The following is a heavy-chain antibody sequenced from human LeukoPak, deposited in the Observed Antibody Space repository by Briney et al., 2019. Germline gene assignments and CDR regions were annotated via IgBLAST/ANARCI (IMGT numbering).Heavy chain of an antibody. V-gene: IGHV4-4*09. CDR2: IYTSGST. J-gene: IGHJ5*02. D-gene: IGHD1-26*01. CDR1: GGSISSYY. Sequence: PSETLTLTCTVSGGSISSYYWSWIRQPPGKGLEWIGYIYTSGSTNYNPSLKSRVTISVDTSKNQFSLKLSSVTAADTAVYYCARRVGVPTPLFDPWGQGTLVTVSS. CDR3: ARRVGVPTPLFDP.